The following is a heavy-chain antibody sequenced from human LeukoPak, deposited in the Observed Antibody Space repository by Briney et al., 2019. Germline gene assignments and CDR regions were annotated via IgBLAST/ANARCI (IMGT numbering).Heavy chain of an antibody. V-gene: IGHV3-21*06. CDR2: VGPTGFDR. J-gene: IGHJ4*02. D-gene: IGHD3-22*01. Sequence: GGSLRLSCTTSGLTFSTSGFNWVRQAPGKGLEWVASVGPTGFDRYHADSIKGRFTISRDNANNFLYLQMDSLRAEDTAVYYCAKTSYDSSGYYYFDDWGQGTLVPVSS. CDR3: AKTSYDSSGYYYFDD. CDR1: GLTFSTSG.